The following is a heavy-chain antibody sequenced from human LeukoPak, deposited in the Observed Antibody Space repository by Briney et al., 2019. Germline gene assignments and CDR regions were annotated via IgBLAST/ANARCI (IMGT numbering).Heavy chain of an antibody. CDR1: GFIFSSYW. Sequence: GGSLRLSCVASGFIFSSYWMSWVRQTPGKGLEWVANIKEDGSEKYYVDSVKGRFTISRDNAKHSLYLQMNGLRAEDTALYHCAKNWGTFSWYFDLWGRGTLVTVSS. J-gene: IGHJ2*01. CDR2: IKEDGSEK. CDR3: AKNWGTFSWYFDL. V-gene: IGHV3-7*03. D-gene: IGHD7-27*01.